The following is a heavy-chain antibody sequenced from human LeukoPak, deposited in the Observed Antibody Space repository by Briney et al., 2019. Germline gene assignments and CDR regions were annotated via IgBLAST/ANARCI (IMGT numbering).Heavy chain of an antibody. J-gene: IGHJ4*02. D-gene: IGHD6-13*01. Sequence: SVKGRFTISRDNAKNSLYLQMNSLRAEDTAVYYCARLSVAGTWFDYWGQGTLVTVSS. CDR3: ARLSVAGTWFDY. V-gene: IGHV3-21*01.